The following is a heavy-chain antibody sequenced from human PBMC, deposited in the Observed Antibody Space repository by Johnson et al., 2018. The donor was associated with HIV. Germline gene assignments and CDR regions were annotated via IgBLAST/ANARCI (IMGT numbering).Heavy chain of an antibody. Sequence: VQLVESGGGLVQPGRSLRLSCAASGFTFDDYAMHWVRQAPGKGLEWVSGISWYSGSIGYADSVKGRFTISRDNAKNSLYLQMNSLRATDTALYSSAKDLSLSFETQAFDIWGQGTMVTVSS. D-gene: IGHD2/OR15-2a*01. J-gene: IGHJ3*02. V-gene: IGHV3-9*01. CDR3: AKDLSLSFETQAFDI. CDR2: ISWYSGSI. CDR1: GFTFDDYA.